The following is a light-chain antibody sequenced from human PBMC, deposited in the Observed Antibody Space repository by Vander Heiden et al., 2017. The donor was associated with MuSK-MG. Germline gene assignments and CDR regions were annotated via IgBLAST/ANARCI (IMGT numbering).Light chain of an antibody. Sequence: QSVLTQPPSVSGAPGQRVTISCPGSSSTIGAGSDVHWYQQLPGTAPKLLIYGNSTRPSGVPDRFSGSKSGTSASLAITGLQAEDEADYYCQSYDSSRSGNWVFGGGTKLTVL. V-gene: IGLV1-40*01. J-gene: IGLJ3*02. CDR2: GNS. CDR1: SSTIGAGSD. CDR3: QSYDSSRSGNWV.